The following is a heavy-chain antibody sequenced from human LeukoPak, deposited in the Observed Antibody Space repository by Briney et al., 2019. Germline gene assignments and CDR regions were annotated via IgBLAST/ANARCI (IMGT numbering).Heavy chain of an antibody. V-gene: IGHV3-23*01. CDR1: GFTFSNYA. Sequence: QSGGSLRLSCAASGFTFSNYAMRWVRQAPGKGLEWVSGISGSGDSTYYADSVKGRFTISRDNAKNTLYLRMDSLRVEDTAVYYCLRGADGYGVFDYWGQGTLVTVSS. J-gene: IGHJ4*02. CDR2: ISGSGDST. CDR3: LRGADGYGVFDY. D-gene: IGHD5-24*01.